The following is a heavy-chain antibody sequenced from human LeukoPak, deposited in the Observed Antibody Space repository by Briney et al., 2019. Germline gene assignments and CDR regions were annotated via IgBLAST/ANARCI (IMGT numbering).Heavy chain of an antibody. Sequence: SQTLSLTCTVSGGSISSVGYYWSWIRQHPGKGLEWIGYIYYSGSTYYNPSLKSRVTISVDTSKNQFSLKLSSVTAADTAVYYCARDRVVVVPAASAQYYYGMDVWGQGTTVTVSS. V-gene: IGHV4-31*03. CDR3: ARDRVVVVPAASAQYYYGMDV. CDR1: GGSISSVGYY. J-gene: IGHJ6*02. CDR2: IYYSGST. D-gene: IGHD2-2*01.